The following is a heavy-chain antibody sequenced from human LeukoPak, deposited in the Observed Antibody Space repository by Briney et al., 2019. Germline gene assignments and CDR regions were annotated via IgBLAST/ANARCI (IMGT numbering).Heavy chain of an antibody. CDR1: GFTFGDYA. CDR3: TRGDGLYSSSWYFDY. J-gene: IGHJ4*02. D-gene: IGHD6-13*01. CDR2: IRSKAYGGTT. Sequence: GGSLRLSCTASGFTFGDYAMSWFRQAPGKGLEWVSFIRSKAYGGTTEYAASVKGRFSISRDDSKNIAYLQMNSLKTEDTAVYYCTRGDGLYSSSWYFDYWGQGTLVTVSS. V-gene: IGHV3-49*03.